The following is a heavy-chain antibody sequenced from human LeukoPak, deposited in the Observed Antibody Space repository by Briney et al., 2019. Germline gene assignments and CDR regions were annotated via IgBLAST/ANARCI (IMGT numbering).Heavy chain of an antibody. CDR3: AKERDWNYGGYFDY. CDR2: ISGSGGST. CDR1: GFTFSSYA. Sequence: GGSLRLSCAASGFTFSSYAMSWVRQAPGKGLEWVSAISGSGGSTYYAGSVKGRFTISRDNSKNTLYLQMNRLRAEDTAVYYCAKERDWNYGGYFDYWGQGTLVTVSS. J-gene: IGHJ4*02. V-gene: IGHV3-23*01. D-gene: IGHD1-7*01.